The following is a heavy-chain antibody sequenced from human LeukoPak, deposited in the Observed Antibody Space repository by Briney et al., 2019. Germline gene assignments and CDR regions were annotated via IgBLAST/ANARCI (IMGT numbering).Heavy chain of an antibody. Sequence: SETLSLTCTVSGGSISRYYWSWIRQPPGKGLEWIGYINYSGSTKYNPSLKSRVTISVDTSKNQFSLKLSSVTAADTAVYYCARFDGGLPSWGQGTLVTVSS. CDR3: ARFDGGLPS. CDR1: GGSISRYY. J-gene: IGHJ5*02. CDR2: INYSGST. D-gene: IGHD4-23*01. V-gene: IGHV4-59*01.